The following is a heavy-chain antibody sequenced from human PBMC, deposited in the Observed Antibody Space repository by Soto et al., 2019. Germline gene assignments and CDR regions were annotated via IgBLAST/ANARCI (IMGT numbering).Heavy chain of an antibody. J-gene: IGHJ4*02. CDR1: GGSISSSNW. D-gene: IGHD5-18*01. CDR3: ARERDSYGRTPLDY. V-gene: IGHV4-4*02. Sequence: QVQLQESGPGLVKPSGTLSRTCAVSGGSISSSNWGSWVLQPPGKGLAWMGEIYHSGSTNYNPSLKSRVTTAGATSNNQFSPKLSSVTAADTAVSYCARERDSYGRTPLDYWGQGTLVTVSS. CDR2: IYHSGST.